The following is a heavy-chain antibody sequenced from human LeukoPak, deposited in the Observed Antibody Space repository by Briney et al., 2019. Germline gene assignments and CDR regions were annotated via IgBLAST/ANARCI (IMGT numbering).Heavy chain of an antibody. J-gene: IGHJ4*02. CDR1: GDTFIPYT. V-gene: IGHV1-69*04. CDR2: IIPSLDVA. D-gene: IGHD2-15*01. Sequence: SVKVSCKASGDTFIPYTFSWVRQAPGQGLEWIGRIIPSLDVANYAHKFQGRVTLSVDRDTATTYMEVTSLRSEDTAIYYCARDHCSPGTCLGGHWGQGTLVTVSS. CDR3: ARDHCSPGTCLGGH.